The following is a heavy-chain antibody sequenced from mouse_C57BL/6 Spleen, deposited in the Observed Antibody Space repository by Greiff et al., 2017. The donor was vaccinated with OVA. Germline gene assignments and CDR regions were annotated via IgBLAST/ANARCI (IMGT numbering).Heavy chain of an antibody. CDR1: GYTFTDYE. D-gene: IGHD4-1*01. V-gene: IGHV1-15*01. CDR3: TRSRSNWDRFAY. CDR2: IDPETGGT. Sequence: VQLQQSGAELVRPGASVTLSCKASGYTFTDYEMHWVKQTPVHGLEWIGAIDPETGGTAYNQKFKGKAILTADKSSSTADMELRSLTSDDSAVYYCTRSRSNWDRFAYWGQGTLVTVSA. J-gene: IGHJ3*01.